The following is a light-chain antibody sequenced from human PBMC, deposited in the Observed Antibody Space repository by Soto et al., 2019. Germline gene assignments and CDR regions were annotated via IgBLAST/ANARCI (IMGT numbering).Light chain of an antibody. Sequence: DIQMTQSPSAMSASLGDRVTITCRASQGVSTWLAWYQQKPGKAPNLLIYTASSLQSGVPSRFSGSGSGTDFTLTINGLQPEDFATYYCQQAASFPITFGQGTRLEIK. V-gene: IGKV1-12*01. CDR1: QGVSTW. CDR3: QQAASFPIT. CDR2: TAS. J-gene: IGKJ5*01.